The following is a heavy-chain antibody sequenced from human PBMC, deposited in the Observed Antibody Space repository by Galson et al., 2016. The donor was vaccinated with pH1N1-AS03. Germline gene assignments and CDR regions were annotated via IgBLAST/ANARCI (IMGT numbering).Heavy chain of an antibody. Sequence: SLTCTVSGYSISSGYYWGWIRQPPGKGLEWIGSIFHSGNTYYNPSLKSRVTISVATSKNQFSLNLYSVTAADTAVYYCAREGATADPDDSWGQGTLVTVSS. V-gene: IGHV4-38-2*02. CDR3: AREGATADPDDS. CDR1: GYSISSGYY. CDR2: IFHSGNT. D-gene: IGHD6-13*01. J-gene: IGHJ4*02.